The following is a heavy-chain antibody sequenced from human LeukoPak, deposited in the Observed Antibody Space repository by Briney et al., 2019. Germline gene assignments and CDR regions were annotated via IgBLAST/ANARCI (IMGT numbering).Heavy chain of an antibody. V-gene: IGHV7-4-1*02. Sequence: ASVKVSCKASGYTFTNHAINWVRQAPGQGLEYMGWINTNTGNPSYAQAFTGRIVFSLDTSVSTAYLEIRSLKAEDSAVYFCARRSMVQHMDVWGKGTTVIVSS. CDR1: GYTFTNHA. CDR2: INTNTGNP. CDR3: ARRSMVQHMDV. D-gene: IGHD3-10*01. J-gene: IGHJ6*03.